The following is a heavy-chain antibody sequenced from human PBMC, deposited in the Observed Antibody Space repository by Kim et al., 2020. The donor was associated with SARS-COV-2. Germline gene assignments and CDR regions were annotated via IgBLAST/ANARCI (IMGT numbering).Heavy chain of an antibody. CDR1: GGSFSGYY. J-gene: IGHJ5*02. Sequence: SETLSLTCAVYGGSFSGYYWSWIRQPPGKGLEWIGEINHSGSTNYNPSLKSRVTISVDTSKNQFSLKLSSVTAADTAVYYCAAAWGTSYPIVATIKRARWFDPWGQGTLVTVSS. CDR2: INHSGST. CDR3: AAAWGTSYPIVATIKRARWFDP. V-gene: IGHV4-34*01. D-gene: IGHD5-12*01.